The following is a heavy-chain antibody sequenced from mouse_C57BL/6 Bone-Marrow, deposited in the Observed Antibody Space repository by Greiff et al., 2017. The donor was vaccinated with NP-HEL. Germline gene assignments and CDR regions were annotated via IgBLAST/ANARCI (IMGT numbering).Heavy chain of an antibody. CDR3: ARRPYHYGSSYGYFDV. Sequence: QVHVKQPGAELVKPGASVKMSCKASGYTFTSYWITWVKQRPGQGLEWIGDIYPGSGSTNYNEKFKSKATLTVDTSSSTAYMQLSSLTSEDSAVYYCARRPYHYGSSYGYFDVWGTGTTVTVSS. CDR2: IYPGSGST. J-gene: IGHJ1*03. D-gene: IGHD1-1*01. V-gene: IGHV1-55*01. CDR1: GYTFTSYW.